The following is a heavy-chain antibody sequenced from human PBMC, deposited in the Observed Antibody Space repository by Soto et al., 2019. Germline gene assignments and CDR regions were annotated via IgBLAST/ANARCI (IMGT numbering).Heavy chain of an antibody. CDR2: INPNSGGT. D-gene: IGHD5-18*01. CDR1: GYTFTGYY. V-gene: IGHV1-2*04. J-gene: IGHJ5*02. CDR3: ARGRGYRHGYWAPWFDP. Sequence: ASLQVSCKASGYTFTGYYMHWVRQAPGQGLEWMGWINPNSGGTNYAQKFQGWVTMTRDTSISTAYMELSRLRSDDTAVYYCARGRGYRHGYWAPWFDPWGQGTLVTVS.